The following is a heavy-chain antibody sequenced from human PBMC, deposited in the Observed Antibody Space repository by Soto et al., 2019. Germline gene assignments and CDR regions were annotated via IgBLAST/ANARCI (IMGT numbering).Heavy chain of an antibody. J-gene: IGHJ6*02. D-gene: IGHD3-10*01. CDR1: GLFFSDYY. CDR2: ISGTGDTK. CDR3: AIGGGQIYYKGLDV. Sequence: GGSLRLSCAASGLFFSDYYLSWIRQAPGKALECVAYISGTGDTKYYADSVTGRFTISRDNPKNSLYLQMNSLRPEDAAVYYCAIGGGQIYYKGLDVWGQGTTVTVSS. V-gene: IGHV3-11*01.